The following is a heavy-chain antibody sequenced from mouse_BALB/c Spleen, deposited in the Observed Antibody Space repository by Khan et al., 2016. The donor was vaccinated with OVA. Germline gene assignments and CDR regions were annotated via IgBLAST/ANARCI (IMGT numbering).Heavy chain of an antibody. CDR2: IWTGGST. V-gene: IGHV2-9*02. J-gene: IGHJ2*03. Sequence: HVQLKQSGPGLVAPSQRLSITCTVSGFSLTSYGVHWVRQPPGQCLEWLRVIWTGGSTNYNSALIYRLSISKENATSQVFLKRQNPQVDNTAMYSCARLEDIWGQGISLTVSS. CDR1: GFSLTSYG. CDR3: ARLEDI.